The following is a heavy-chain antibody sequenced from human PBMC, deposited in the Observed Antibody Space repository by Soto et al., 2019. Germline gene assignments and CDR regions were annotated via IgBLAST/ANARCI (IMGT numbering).Heavy chain of an antibody. V-gene: IGHV4-34*01. CDR1: GGAFSGYY. J-gene: IGHJ6*02. CDR2: IYHSGRT. CDR3: ARDETYYYYSSGSGDYYGMDV. Sequence: SEPLSLTCAVSGGAFSGYYWSWIRQPPGKGLEWIGEIYHSGRTNYNPSLKSRDTISVDTSKNQFSLNLSSVTAADTAVYYCARDETYYYYSSGSGDYYGMDVWGQGTTVTVSS. D-gene: IGHD3-22*01.